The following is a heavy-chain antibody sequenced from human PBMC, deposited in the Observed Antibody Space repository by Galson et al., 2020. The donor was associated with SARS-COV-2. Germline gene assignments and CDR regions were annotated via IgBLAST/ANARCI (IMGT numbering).Heavy chain of an antibody. CDR1: GGSISSGGYY. CDR2: IYYSGST. J-gene: IGHJ3*02. CDR3: ARASRITIFGVVSAFDI. D-gene: IGHD3-3*01. Sequence: SETLSLTCTVSGGSISSGGYYWSWIRQHPGKGLEWIGYIYYSGSTYYNPSLKSRVTISVDTSKNQFSLKLSSVTAADTAVYYCARASRITIFGVVSAFDIWGQGTMVTVSS. V-gene: IGHV4-31*03.